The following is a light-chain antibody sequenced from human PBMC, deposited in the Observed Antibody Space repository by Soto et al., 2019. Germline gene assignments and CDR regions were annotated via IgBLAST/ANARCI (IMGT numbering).Light chain of an antibody. J-gene: IGKJ5*01. CDR3: QQYGSSPPIT. V-gene: IGKV3-20*01. Sequence: EIVMTHFPSTLSVSPGERATLSCRASQSVSSNLAWYQQKPGQAPRLLIYGASSRATGIPDRFSGTGSETDFTLTISRLEPEDFAVYYCQQYGSSPPITFGQGTRLEIK. CDR2: GAS. CDR1: QSVSSN.